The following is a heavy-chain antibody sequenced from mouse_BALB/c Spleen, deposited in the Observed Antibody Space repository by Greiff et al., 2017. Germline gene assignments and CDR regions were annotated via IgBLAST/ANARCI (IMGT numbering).Heavy chain of an antibody. D-gene: IGHD2-3*01. J-gene: IGHJ2*01. CDR1: GYTFTDYE. CDR3: NPYDCYYYFDY. Sequence: VQLQQSGAELVRPGASVTLSCKASGYTFTDYEMHWVKQTPVHGLEWIGAIDPETGGTAYNQKFKGKATLTADKSSSTAYMELRSLTSEDSAVYYCNPYDCYYYFDYWGQGTTLTVSS. V-gene: IGHV1-15*01. CDR2: IDPETGGT.